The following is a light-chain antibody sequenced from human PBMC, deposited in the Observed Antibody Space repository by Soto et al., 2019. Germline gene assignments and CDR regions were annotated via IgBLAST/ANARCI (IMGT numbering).Light chain of an antibody. CDR3: QQRSNWPPT. J-gene: IGKJ3*01. CDR2: DAS. Sequence: EIVLTQSPATLSLSPGERATLSCRASQSVSSYLAWYPQKPGQAPRLLIYDASNRATGIPARFSGSGSGTAFALTISSLEPEDFAVYYCQQRSNWPPTFGPGTKVDIK. V-gene: IGKV3-11*01. CDR1: QSVSSY.